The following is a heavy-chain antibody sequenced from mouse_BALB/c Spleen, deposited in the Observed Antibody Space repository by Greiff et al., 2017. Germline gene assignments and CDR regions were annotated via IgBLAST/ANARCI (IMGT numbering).Heavy chain of an antibody. J-gene: IGHJ3*01. CDR1: GYTFTDYE. Sequence: VQLQQSGAELVRPGASVTLSCKASGYTFTDYEMHWVKQTPVHGLEWIGAIDPETGGTAYNQKFKGKATLTADKSSSTAYMELRSLTSEDSAVYYCTRSGGLRRTFAYGGQGTLVTVSA. CDR2: IDPETGGT. CDR3: TRSGGLRRTFAY. V-gene: IGHV1-15*01. D-gene: IGHD2-4*01.